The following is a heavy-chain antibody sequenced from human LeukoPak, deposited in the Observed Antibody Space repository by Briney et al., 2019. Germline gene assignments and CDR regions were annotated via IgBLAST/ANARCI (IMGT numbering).Heavy chain of an antibody. Sequence: SETLSLTCAVYGGSFSGYYWSWIRQPPGKGLEWIGEINHSGSTNYNPSLKSRVTISVDTSKNQFSLKLSSVTAADTAVYYCARGRGGHSYDNYYYYYMDVWGKGTTVTVSS. CDR1: GGSFSGYY. D-gene: IGHD5-18*01. V-gene: IGHV4-34*01. J-gene: IGHJ6*03. CDR3: ARGRGGHSYDNYYYYYMDV. CDR2: INHSGST.